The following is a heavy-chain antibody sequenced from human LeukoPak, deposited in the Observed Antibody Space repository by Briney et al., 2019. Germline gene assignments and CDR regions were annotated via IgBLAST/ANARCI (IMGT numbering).Heavy chain of an antibody. D-gene: IGHD5-12*01. CDR1: GFTFSSYG. CDR2: IWYDGSNK. V-gene: IGHV3-30*02. J-gene: IGHJ4*02. Sequence: GGSLRLSCAASGFTFSSYGMHWVRQAPGKGLEWVAVIWYDGSNKYYADSVKGRFTITRDNSKNTLYLQMNSLRAEDTAVYYCAKGYSGYIDYWGQGTLVTVSS. CDR3: AKGYSGYIDY.